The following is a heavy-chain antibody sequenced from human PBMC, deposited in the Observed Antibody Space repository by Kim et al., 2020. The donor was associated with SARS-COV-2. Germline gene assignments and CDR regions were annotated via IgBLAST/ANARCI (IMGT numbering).Heavy chain of an antibody. J-gene: IGHJ4*02. CDR3: ASVPWGIAIDY. D-gene: IGHD6-13*01. Sequence: GGSLRLSCAASGFTFSSYGMHWVRQAPGKGLEWVAVISYDGSNKYYADSVKGRFTISRDNSKNTLYLQMNSLRAEDTAVYYCASVPWGIAIDYWGQGTLVTVSS. V-gene: IGHV3-30*03. CDR1: GFTFSSYG. CDR2: ISYDGSNK.